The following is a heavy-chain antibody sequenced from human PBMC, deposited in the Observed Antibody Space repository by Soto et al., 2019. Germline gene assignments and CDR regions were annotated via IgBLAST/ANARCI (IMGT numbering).Heavy chain of an antibody. Sequence: QVQLQESGPGLVKPSETLSLTCTVSGGSISSYYWSWIRQPPGKGLEWIGYIYYSGSTNYNPSLKSRVTISVDTSKNQFSLKLSSVTAADTAVYYCARGEWIQLWFPFDYWGQGTLVTVSS. CDR3: ARGEWIQLWFPFDY. CDR2: IYYSGST. J-gene: IGHJ4*02. V-gene: IGHV4-59*01. D-gene: IGHD5-18*01. CDR1: GGSISSYY.